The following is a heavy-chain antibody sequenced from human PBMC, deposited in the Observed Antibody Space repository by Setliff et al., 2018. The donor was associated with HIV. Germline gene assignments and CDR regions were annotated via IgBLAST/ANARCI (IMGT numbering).Heavy chain of an antibody. CDR1: GGSVNGHY. CDR2: ISYSGST. V-gene: IGHV4-59*02. CDR3: ATDTSISWSYH. J-gene: IGHJ4*01. D-gene: IGHD6-13*01. Sequence: SETLSLTCTVSGGSVNGHYWNWIRLTPGKGLEWIGSISYSGSTNYNPSLKSRVTISVDTSRNEFSLKLSSVTAADTAVYYCATDTSISWSYHWGQGTLVTVSS.